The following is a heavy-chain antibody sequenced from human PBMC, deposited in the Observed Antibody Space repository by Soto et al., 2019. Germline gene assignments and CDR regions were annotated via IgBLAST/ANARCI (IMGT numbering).Heavy chain of an antibody. Sequence: SETLSLTCTVSGGSVSSGSYYWSWIRQPPGKGLEWIGYIYYSGSTNYNPSLKSRVTISVDTSKNQFSLKLSSVTAADTAVYYCARVRPTVSPYYFDYWGQGTLVTVSS. J-gene: IGHJ4*02. CDR1: GGSVSSGSYY. CDR3: ARVRPTVSPYYFDY. CDR2: IYYSGST. V-gene: IGHV4-61*01. D-gene: IGHD4-4*01.